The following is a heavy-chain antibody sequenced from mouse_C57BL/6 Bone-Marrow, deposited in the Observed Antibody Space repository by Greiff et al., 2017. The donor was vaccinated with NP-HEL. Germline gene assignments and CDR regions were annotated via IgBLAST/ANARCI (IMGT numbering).Heavy chain of an antibody. V-gene: IGHV1-55*01. D-gene: IGHD2-3*01. Sequence: QVQLQQSGAELVKPGASVKMSCKASGYTFTSYWITWVKQRPGQGLEWIGDIYPGSGSTNYNEKFKSKATLTVDTSSSTAYMQLSSLTSEDSAVYYCAREGWLLQGFAYWGQGTLVTVSA. CDR2: IYPGSGST. CDR1: GYTFTSYW. CDR3: AREGWLLQGFAY. J-gene: IGHJ3*01.